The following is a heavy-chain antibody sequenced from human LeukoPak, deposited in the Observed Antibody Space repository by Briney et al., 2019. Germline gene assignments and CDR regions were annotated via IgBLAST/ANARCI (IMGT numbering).Heavy chain of an antibody. CDR3: ARGLGFGELWPSWFDP. D-gene: IGHD3-10*01. J-gene: IGHJ5*02. V-gene: IGHV4-61*02. CDR1: GGSISSGDYY. Sequence: PSQTLSLTCTVSGGSISSGDYYWSWLRQPAGKGLEWIGRIYTSGSTNYNPSLKSRVTMSVDTSKNQFSLKLSSVTAADTAVYYCARGLGFGELWPSWFDPWGQGTLVTVSS. CDR2: IYTSGST.